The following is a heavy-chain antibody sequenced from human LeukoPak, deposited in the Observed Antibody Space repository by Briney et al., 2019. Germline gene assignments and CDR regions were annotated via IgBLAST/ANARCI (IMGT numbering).Heavy chain of an antibody. J-gene: IGHJ4*02. V-gene: IGHV4-31*03. CDR2: IYYSGST. CDR1: GGSISSGGYY. D-gene: IGHD6-13*01. Sequence: PSETLSLTCTVSGGSISSGGYYWSWIRQHPGKGLEWIGYIYYSGSTYYNPSLKSRVTISVDTSKNQFPLKLSSVTAADTAVYYCARVAAAGYFDYWGQGTLVTVSS. CDR3: ARVAAAGYFDY.